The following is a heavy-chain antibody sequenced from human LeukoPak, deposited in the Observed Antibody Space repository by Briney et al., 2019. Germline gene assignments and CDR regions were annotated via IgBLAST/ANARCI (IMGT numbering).Heavy chain of an antibody. V-gene: IGHV3-9*01. CDR1: GFTFDDYA. Sequence: GGSLRLSCAASGFTFDDYAMHWVRQAPGKGLEWVSGISWNSGSIGYADSVKGRFTISRDNAKNSLYLQMNSLRAEDTALYYCAKPGRYCSSTSCPDAFDIWGQGTMVTVSS. CDR2: ISWNSGSI. J-gene: IGHJ3*02. D-gene: IGHD2-2*01. CDR3: AKPGRYCSSTSCPDAFDI.